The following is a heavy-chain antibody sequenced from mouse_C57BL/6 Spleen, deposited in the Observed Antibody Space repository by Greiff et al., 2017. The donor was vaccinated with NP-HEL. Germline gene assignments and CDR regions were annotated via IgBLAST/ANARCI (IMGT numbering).Heavy chain of an antibody. CDR2: ISSGSSTL. V-gene: IGHV5-17*01. Sequence: EVKLVESGGGLVKPGGSLKLSCAASGFTFSDYGMHWVRQAPEKGLEWVAYISSGSSTLYYADTVKGRFTISRDNAKNTLFLQMTSLRSEDTAMYYCARTNWDVAWFAYWGQGTLVTVSA. CDR3: ARTNWDVAWFAY. CDR1: GFTFSDYG. J-gene: IGHJ3*01. D-gene: IGHD4-1*02.